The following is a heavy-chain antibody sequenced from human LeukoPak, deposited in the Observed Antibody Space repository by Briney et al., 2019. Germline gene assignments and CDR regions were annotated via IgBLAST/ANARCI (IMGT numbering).Heavy chain of an antibody. CDR3: AKDSRFSTTVTTLDY. CDR1: GFTFSSYA. V-gene: IGHV3-23*01. D-gene: IGHD4-17*01. Sequence: GGSLRLSCAASGFTFSSYAMSWVRQAPGKGLEWVSAISGSGGSTYYADSVKGRFTISRDNSKNTLYLQMNSLRAEDTAVCYCAKDSRFSTTVTTLDYWGQGTLVTVSS. J-gene: IGHJ4*02. CDR2: ISGSGGST.